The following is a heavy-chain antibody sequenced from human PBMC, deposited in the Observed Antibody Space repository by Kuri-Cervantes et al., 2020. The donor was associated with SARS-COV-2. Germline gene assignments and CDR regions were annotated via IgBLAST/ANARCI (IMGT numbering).Heavy chain of an antibody. CDR2: INHSGST. CDR3: ARDYYDSSGYAGYYYYYGMDV. V-gene: IGHV4-34*01. Sequence: SETLSLTCAVYGGSFSGYYWSWIRQPPGKGLEWIGEINHSGSTNYNPSLKSRVTISVDTPKNQFSLKLSSVTAADTAVYYCARDYYDSSGYAGYYYYYGMDVWGQGTTVTVSS. J-gene: IGHJ6*02. D-gene: IGHD3-22*01. CDR1: GGSFSGYY.